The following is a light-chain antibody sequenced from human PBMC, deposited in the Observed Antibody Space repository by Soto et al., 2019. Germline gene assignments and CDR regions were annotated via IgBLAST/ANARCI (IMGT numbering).Light chain of an antibody. CDR1: QSVSSSY. V-gene: IGKV3-20*01. CDR2: GAS. J-gene: IGKJ3*01. CDR3: QQYGSSPP. Sequence: EIVLTQSPGTLSLSPGERATLSCRASQSVSSSYLAWYQQKPGQAPRLLIYGASSRATGIPDRFSGSGSVTDFTLTISRLEPEDFAVYYCQQYGSSPPFGPGTKVDIK.